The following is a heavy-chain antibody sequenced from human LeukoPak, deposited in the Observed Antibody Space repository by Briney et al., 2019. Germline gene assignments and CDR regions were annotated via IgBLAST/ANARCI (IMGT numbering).Heavy chain of an antibody. J-gene: IGHJ4*02. CDR2: MNPNSGNT. V-gene: IGHV1-8*01. CDR1: GYTFTTYD. D-gene: IGHD3-10*01. CDR3: ARRIRGAPTDY. Sequence: ASVTVSFKGSGYTFTTYDLNWVRQAPGQGLEWMGLMNPNSGNTGYAQKFHVSVTMTRNISITTAYMELSNLTSEDTAVYYCARRIRGAPTDYWGQGTLVTVSS.